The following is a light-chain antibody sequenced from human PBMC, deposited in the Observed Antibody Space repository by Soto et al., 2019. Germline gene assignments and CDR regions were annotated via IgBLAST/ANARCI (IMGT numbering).Light chain of an antibody. CDR1: QGIRNE. V-gene: IGKV1-6*01. CDR2: AAS. CDR3: LQDFNYSWT. J-gene: IGKJ1*01. Sequence: IQMTQSPSSLSASVGDRVTITCRASQGIRNELGWYQQKPGKAPKLLIYAASSLQSGVPSRFRGSGSGTNFSLTISSLQPEDFATYYCLQDFNYSWTFGQGTKVDIK.